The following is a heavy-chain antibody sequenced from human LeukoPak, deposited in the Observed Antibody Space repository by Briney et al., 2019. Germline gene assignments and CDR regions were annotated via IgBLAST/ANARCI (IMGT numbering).Heavy chain of an antibody. Sequence: GRSLRLSCAASGFTFSSYGMHWVRQAPGKGLEWVAVISNDGSNKYYADSVKGRFTISRDNSKNTLYLQMNSLRAEDTAVYYCAREFDDSSGYFYPPSVYYYYGMDVWGQGTTVTVSS. V-gene: IGHV3-30*19. CDR1: GFTFSSYG. CDR2: ISNDGSNK. D-gene: IGHD3-22*01. J-gene: IGHJ6*02. CDR3: AREFDDSSGYFYPPSVYYYYGMDV.